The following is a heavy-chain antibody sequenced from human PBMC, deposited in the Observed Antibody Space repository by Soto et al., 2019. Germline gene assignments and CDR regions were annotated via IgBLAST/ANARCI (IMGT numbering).Heavy chain of an antibody. CDR1: GGSISRGGYS. V-gene: IGHV4-30-2*01. CDR3: ARASNLGLDRWFDP. CDR2: IYRSGST. J-gene: IGHJ5*02. D-gene: IGHD4-4*01. Sequence: SETLSLPCAFSGGSISRGGYSWSWIRQPPGKGLEWIGYIYRSGSTYYNPSLKSRVTISVDRSKNQFSLKLSSVTAADTAVYYCARASNLGLDRWFDPWGQGTLVTVSS.